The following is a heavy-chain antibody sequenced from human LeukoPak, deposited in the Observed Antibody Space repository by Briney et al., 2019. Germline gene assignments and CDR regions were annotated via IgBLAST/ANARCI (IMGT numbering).Heavy chain of an antibody. CDR2: IYSGGST. CDR1: GFTVSGNY. J-gene: IGHJ4*02. V-gene: IGHV3-66*01. CDR3: ARDPNYDYVWGTSG. D-gene: IGHD3-16*01. Sequence: GGSLRLSCAASGFTVSGNYMSWVRQAPGKGLEWVSTIYSGGSTNYADSVKGRFTISRDNSKNTLYLQMNSLRAEDTAVYYCARDPNYDYVWGTSGWGQGTLVTVSS.